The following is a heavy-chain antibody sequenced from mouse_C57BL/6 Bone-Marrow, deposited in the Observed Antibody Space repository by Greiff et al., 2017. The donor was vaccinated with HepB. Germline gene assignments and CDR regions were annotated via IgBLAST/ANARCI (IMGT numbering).Heavy chain of an antibody. J-gene: IGHJ4*01. Sequence: EVQLVESGGGLVQPGGSMKLSCVASGFTFSNYWMNWVRQSPEKGLEWVAQIRLKSDNYATHYAESVKGRFTISRDDSKSSVYLQMNNLRAEDTGIYYCTAGTTVVAHYYAMDYWGQGTSVTVSS. V-gene: IGHV6-3*01. CDR1: GFTFSNYW. CDR2: IRLKSDNYAT. D-gene: IGHD1-1*01. CDR3: TAGTTVVAHYYAMDY.